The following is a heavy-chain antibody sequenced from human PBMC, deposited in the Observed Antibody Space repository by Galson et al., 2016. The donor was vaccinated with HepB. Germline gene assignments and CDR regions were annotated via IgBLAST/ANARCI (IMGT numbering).Heavy chain of an antibody. CDR3: AKAGSMVRGSTFDY. CDR2: IKEDGSET. CDR1: GFTFSGYW. V-gene: IGHV3-7*01. D-gene: IGHD3-10*01. Sequence: SLRLSCAASGFTFSGYWMTWVRQAPGMGLEWVASIKEDGSETDYADSVKGRFTISRDNSKNTLYLQMNSLRPEDTAVYYCAKAGSMVRGSTFDYWGQGTLVTVSS. J-gene: IGHJ4*02.